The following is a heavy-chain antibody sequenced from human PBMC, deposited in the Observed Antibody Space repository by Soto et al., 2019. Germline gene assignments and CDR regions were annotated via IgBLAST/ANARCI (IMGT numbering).Heavy chain of an antibody. Sequence: QVQLVQSGAEVKKPGSSVKVSCKASGGTFSSYAISWVRQAPGQGLEWMGGIIPIFGTANYAQKFQGRVNITADKSTSTAYMELSSLRSEDTAVYYCARGQPDYYDSSGYFATYDYWGQGTLVTVSS. CDR1: GGTFSSYA. V-gene: IGHV1-69*06. CDR3: ARGQPDYYDSSGYFATYDY. J-gene: IGHJ4*02. CDR2: IIPIFGTA. D-gene: IGHD3-22*01.